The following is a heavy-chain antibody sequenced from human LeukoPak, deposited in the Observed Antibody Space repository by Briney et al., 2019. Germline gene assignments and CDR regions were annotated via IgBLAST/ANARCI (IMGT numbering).Heavy chain of an antibody. V-gene: IGHV4-59*08. CDR3: ARHSGSGSLSRPFDP. J-gene: IGHJ5*02. Sequence: PSETLSLTCTVSGGAMSSYYWSWIRQSPGKGLEWIGHTHYSGSTTYNSSLKSRLTISVDTSKNQFSLNLRSVIAADTALYYCARHSGSGSLSRPFDPWGQGTLVTVSS. CDR2: THYSGST. CDR1: GGAMSSYY. D-gene: IGHD3-10*01.